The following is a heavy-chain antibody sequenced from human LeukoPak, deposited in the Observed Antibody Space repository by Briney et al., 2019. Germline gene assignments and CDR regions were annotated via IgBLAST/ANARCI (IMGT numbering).Heavy chain of an antibody. D-gene: IGHD6-19*01. CDR3: ARDASGWSVNTPFDY. Sequence: GGSLRLSCAASGFTFSSYSMNWVRQAPGKGLEWVSSISSSSSYMYYADSVKGRFTISRDNAKNSLYLQMNSLRAEDTAVYYCARDASGWSVNTPFDYWGQGTLVTVSS. CDR2: ISSSSSYM. J-gene: IGHJ4*02. CDR1: GFTFSSYS. V-gene: IGHV3-21*01.